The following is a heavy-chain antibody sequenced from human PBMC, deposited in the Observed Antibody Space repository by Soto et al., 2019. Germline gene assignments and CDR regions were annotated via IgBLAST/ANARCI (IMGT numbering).Heavy chain of an antibody. V-gene: IGHV1-69*06. CDR2: IIPMSGRP. J-gene: IGHJ5*02. CDR1: GGTFNSYS. Sequence: QVQLVQSGAEVKTPGSSVKVSCKASGGTFNSYSIDWVRQAPGQGLEWMGGIIPMSGRPNYAQRFQGRVTFSADKTTNTVYMELNSLASGDTAVYYCTRRGRESANWFDPWGQGTLVPVSS. CDR3: TRRGRESANWFDP.